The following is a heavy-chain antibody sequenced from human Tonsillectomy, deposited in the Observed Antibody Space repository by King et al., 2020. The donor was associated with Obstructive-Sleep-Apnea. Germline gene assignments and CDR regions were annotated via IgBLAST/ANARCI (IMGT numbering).Heavy chain of an antibody. CDR2: IRYDGNNK. D-gene: IGHD6-19*01. Sequence: VQLVESGGGVVQPGGSLRLSCAASGFTFSSYGMHWVRQAPGKGLEWVAFIRYDGNNKYYADSVKGRFTISRDNSKYTLYVQMNSLRAQDTAVYYCAKDLSRLGVASGYYYGMDGWGQGTTVTVSS. J-gene: IGHJ6*02. CDR3: AKDLSRLGVASGYYYGMDG. CDR1: GFTFSSYG. V-gene: IGHV3-30*02.